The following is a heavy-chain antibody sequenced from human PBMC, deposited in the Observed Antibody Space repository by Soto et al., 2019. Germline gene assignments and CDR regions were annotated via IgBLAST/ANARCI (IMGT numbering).Heavy chain of an antibody. CDR2: ISGSGGST. V-gene: IGHV3-23*01. CDR1: GFTFSSYA. J-gene: IGHJ6*02. Sequence: GGSLRLSCAASGFTFSSYAMSWVRQAPGKGLEWVSAISGSGGSTYYADSVKGRFTISRDNSKNMLYLQMNSLRAEDTAVYYCAKAVEGYCSGGSCYSSAIHYYYGMDVWGQGTTVTVSS. CDR3: AKAVEGYCSGGSCYSSAIHYYYGMDV. D-gene: IGHD2-15*01.